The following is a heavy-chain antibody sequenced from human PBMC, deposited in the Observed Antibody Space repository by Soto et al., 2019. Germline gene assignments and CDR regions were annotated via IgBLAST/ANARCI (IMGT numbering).Heavy chain of an antibody. CDR2: ISHEGSSK. V-gene: IGHV3-30*18. D-gene: IGHD3-3*01. J-gene: IGHJ4*02. Sequence: VGSLRLSCASSVFTFSVYGMHCVREAPGKGLEWVAVISHEGSSKHYADSVQGRFTISRDNARNTVSLLMNSLRAEDTAIYYCAKTITTSGVSSSGRGALLDCWGQGTLFSVSS. CDR3: AKTITTSGVSSSGRGALLDC. CDR1: VFTFSVYG.